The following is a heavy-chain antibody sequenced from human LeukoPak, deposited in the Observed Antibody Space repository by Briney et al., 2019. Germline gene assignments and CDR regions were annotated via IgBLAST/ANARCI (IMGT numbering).Heavy chain of an antibody. CDR2: IFYSGST. Sequence: PQTLSLTCTVSNGSISSGDYYWGWIRQPPGKGLEWIGYIFYSGSTYYNPSLKSRVTISVDTSKNQFSLKLNSVTAADTAVYYCAKGGFYFDYWGQGTLVTVSS. CDR3: AKGGFYFDY. D-gene: IGHD1-26*01. CDR1: NGSISSGDYY. V-gene: IGHV4-30-4*01. J-gene: IGHJ4*02.